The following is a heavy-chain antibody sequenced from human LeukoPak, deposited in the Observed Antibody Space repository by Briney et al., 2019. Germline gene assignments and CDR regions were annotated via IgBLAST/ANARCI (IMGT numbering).Heavy chain of an antibody. D-gene: IGHD2-2*01. J-gene: IGHJ4*02. CDR3: AKDPQWMPLDY. V-gene: IGHV3-7*03. CDR2: INRDGGEK. Sequence: GGSLRLSCAASGFTFSSYWMSWVRQAPGKGLEWVANINRDGGEKYYVDSVEGRFTISRDNAKYSLYLQMNSLRAEDTAVYYCAKDPQWMPLDYWGQGTLVTVSS. CDR1: GFTFSSYW.